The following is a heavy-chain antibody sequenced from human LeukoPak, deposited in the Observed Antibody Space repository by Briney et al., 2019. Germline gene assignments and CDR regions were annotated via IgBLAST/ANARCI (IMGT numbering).Heavy chain of an antibody. V-gene: IGHV1-18*01. Sequence: GASVKVSCKASGYTFTSYGISWVRQAPGQGLEWMGWISAYNGNTNYAQKLQGRVTMTTDTSTSTAYMELRSLRSDDTAVYYCARSNPYYDFWSGPIDYWGQGTLVTVSS. J-gene: IGHJ4*02. CDR2: ISAYNGNT. D-gene: IGHD3-3*01. CDR3: ARSNPYYDFWSGPIDY. CDR1: GYTFTSYG.